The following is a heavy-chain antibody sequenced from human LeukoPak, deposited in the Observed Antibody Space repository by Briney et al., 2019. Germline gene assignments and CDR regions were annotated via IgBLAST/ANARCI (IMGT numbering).Heavy chain of an antibody. V-gene: IGHV5-10-1*01. CDR2: IDPSDSYT. Sequence: AGESLKISCKGSGYIFANYWISWVRQMPGKGLEWIGRIDPSDSYTNYSPSFQGHVTISADTSIGTAYLQWSSLKASDTAMYYCVRQGTHIAAAGIDYWGQGTLVTVSS. J-gene: IGHJ4*02. D-gene: IGHD6-13*01. CDR1: GYIFANYW. CDR3: VRQGTHIAAAGIDY.